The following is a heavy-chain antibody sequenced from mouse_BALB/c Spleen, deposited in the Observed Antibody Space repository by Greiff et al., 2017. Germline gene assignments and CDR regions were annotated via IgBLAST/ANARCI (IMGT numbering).Heavy chain of an antibody. CDR1: GFTFSSYT. D-gene: IGHD5-1-1*01. CDR2: ISNGGGST. CDR3: ARHDTPYFDY. Sequence: EVHLVESGGGLVQPGGSLKLSCAASGFTFSSYTMSWVRQTPEKRLEWVAYISNGGGSTYYPDTVKGRFTISRDNAKNTLYLQMSSLKSEDTAMYYCARHDTPYFDYWGQGTTLTVSS. J-gene: IGHJ2*01. V-gene: IGHV5-12-2*01.